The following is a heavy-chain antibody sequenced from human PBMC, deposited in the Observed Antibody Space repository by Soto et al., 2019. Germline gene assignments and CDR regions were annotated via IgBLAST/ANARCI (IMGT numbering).Heavy chain of an antibody. CDR2: IIPIFGTA. CDR1: GGTFSSYA. CDR3: ARESRYCIGGSCYSPPVIDN. V-gene: IGHV1-69*13. Sequence: SVKVSCKASGGTFSSYAISWVRQAPGQGLEWMGGIIPIFGTANYAQKFQGRVTITADESTSTAYMELSSLRSEDTAVYYCARESRYCIGGSCYSPPVIDNCGQGNPLTVSS. J-gene: IGHJ4*02. D-gene: IGHD2-15*01.